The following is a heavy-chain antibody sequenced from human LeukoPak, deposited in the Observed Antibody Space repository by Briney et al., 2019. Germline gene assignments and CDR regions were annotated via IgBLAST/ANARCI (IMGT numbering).Heavy chain of an antibody. Sequence: SETLSLTCTVSGGSISSYYWSWIRQPPGKGLEWIGYIYYSGSTNYNPSLKSRVTISVDTSKNQFSLKLSSVTAADTAVYYCARESEYSSSSSYYYYYMDVWGKGTTVTVSS. CDR3: ARESEYSSSSSYYYYYMDV. J-gene: IGHJ6*03. CDR2: IYYSGST. CDR1: GGSISSYY. V-gene: IGHV4-59*01. D-gene: IGHD6-6*01.